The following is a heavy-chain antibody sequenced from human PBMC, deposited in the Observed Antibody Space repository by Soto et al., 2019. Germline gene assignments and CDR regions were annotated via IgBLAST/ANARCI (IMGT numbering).Heavy chain of an antibody. Sequence: GASVKVSCKASGYTSINYYMHWVRQAPGQGLEWMGIINPNGGSTTYAQKFQGRVTLTRDTSTNTVNMELSSLRSEDTTVYYCAREKWLVRRNDPFDIWGQGTMVTVSS. CDR2: INPNGGST. CDR1: GYTSINYY. CDR3: AREKWLVRRNDPFDI. J-gene: IGHJ3*02. V-gene: IGHV1-46*01. D-gene: IGHD6-19*01.